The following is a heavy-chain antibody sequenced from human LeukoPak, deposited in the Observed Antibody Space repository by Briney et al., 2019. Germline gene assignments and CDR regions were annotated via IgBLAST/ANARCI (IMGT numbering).Heavy chain of an antibody. CDR3: VRSGVTYYGSKDYKWPDASDI. D-gene: IGHD3-3*01. V-gene: IGHV4-4*09. CDR1: AGSRSNYY. J-gene: IGHJ3*02. Sequence: PSETLSLTCSVSAGSRSNYYWSWIRQPPGKGLEWIGHIHSNGATSYNPSVKGRVSLSVDTSKNQFSLTLNPVSAADSAVYYCVRSGVTYYGSKDYKWPDASDIWGQGTMVTVSS. CDR2: IHSNGAT.